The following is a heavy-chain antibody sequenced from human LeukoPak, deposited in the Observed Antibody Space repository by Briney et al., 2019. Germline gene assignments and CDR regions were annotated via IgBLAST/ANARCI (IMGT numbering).Heavy chain of an antibody. CDR3: ARVWIRYYFDS. V-gene: IGHV4-34*01. J-gene: IGHJ4*02. D-gene: IGHD5-12*01. CDR2: INPSGTT. Sequence: SETLSLTCAVYGGSFSGYYWTWIRQPPGKGLEWIGEINPSGTTNYNPSLMSRFTISVDSANNQFSLKLASVTAADTAVYYCARVWIRYYFDSWGQGTLVTVSS. CDR1: GGSFSGYY.